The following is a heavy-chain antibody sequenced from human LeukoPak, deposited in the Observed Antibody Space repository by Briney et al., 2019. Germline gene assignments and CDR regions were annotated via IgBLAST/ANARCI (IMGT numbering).Heavy chain of an antibody. CDR3: AKDRTVVVPAAIDMGVY. V-gene: IGHV3-21*04. D-gene: IGHD2-2*02. CDR2: ISSSSSYI. CDR1: GFTFSSYS. Sequence: AGGSLRLSCAASGFTFSSYSMNWVRQAPGKGLEWVSSISSSSSYIYYADSVKGRFTISRDNAKNSLYLQMNSLRAEDTAVYYCAKDRTVVVPAAIDMGVYWGQGTLVTVSS. J-gene: IGHJ4*02.